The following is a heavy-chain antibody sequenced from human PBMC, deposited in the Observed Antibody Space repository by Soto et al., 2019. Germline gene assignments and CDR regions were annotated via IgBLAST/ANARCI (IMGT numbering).Heavy chain of an antibody. V-gene: IGHV3-30*03. J-gene: IGHJ3*02. CDR3: ARRLGYCSSTSCQGHVGDAFDI. CDR2: ISYDGSNK. D-gene: IGHD2-2*01. CDR1: GFTFSSYG. Sequence: VGSLRLSCAASGFTFSSYGMHWVRQAPGKGLEWVAVISYDGSNKYYADSVKGRFTISRDNSKNTLYLQMNSLRAEDTAVCYCARRLGYCSSTSCQGHVGDAFDIWGQGTMVTVSS.